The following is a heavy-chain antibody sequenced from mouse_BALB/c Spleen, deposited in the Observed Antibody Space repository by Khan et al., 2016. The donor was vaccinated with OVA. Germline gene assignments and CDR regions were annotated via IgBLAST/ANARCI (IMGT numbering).Heavy chain of an antibody. Sequence: EVELVESGGGLVKPGGSLKVSCAASGFTFSNYAMSWVRQTPEKRLEWVATISSVSTYTYYPDSVKGRFTISRDNAKDTLYLQMSSLRSGDTAMYYCARHNYGPFAFWGQGTLVTVSA. CDR1: GFTFSNYA. CDR2: ISSVSTYT. CDR3: ARHNYGPFAF. V-gene: IGHV5-9-3*01. J-gene: IGHJ3*01. D-gene: IGHD1-1*01.